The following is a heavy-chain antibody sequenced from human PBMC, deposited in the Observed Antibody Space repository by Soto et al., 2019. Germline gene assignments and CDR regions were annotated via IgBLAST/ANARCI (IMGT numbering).Heavy chain of an antibody. CDR3: AREQYNYYYYGMDV. CDR2: ISYDGSNK. CDR1: GFTFSSYA. Sequence: QVQLVESGGGVVKPGRSLRLSCEASGFTFSSYAMHWVRQAPGKGLEWVAFISYDGSNKYYADSVKGRFTISRDNSKNTLYLQMNSLRAEDTAVYYCAREQYNYYYYGMDVWGQGTTVTVSS. J-gene: IGHJ6*02. V-gene: IGHV3-30-3*01. D-gene: IGHD4-4*01.